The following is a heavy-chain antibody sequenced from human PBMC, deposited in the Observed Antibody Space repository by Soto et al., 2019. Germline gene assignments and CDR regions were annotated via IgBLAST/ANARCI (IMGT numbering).Heavy chain of an antibody. Sequence: ASVKVSCKASGYSFTDYHIHWVRQAPGQGLEWLGRINPKSGGTSTAQKFQGWVTMTTDTSISTASMELTRLTSDDTAIYYCARGDSTDCSNGVCSFFYNHEMDVWGRG. D-gene: IGHD2-8*01. CDR2: INPKSGGT. V-gene: IGHV1-2*04. J-gene: IGHJ6*02. CDR1: GYSFTDYH. CDR3: ARGDSTDCSNGVCSFFYNHEMDV.